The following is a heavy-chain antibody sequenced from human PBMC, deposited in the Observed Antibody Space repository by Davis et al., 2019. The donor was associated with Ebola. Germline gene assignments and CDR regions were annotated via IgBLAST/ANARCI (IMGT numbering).Heavy chain of an antibody. CDR2: ISYDGSNK. D-gene: IGHD3-22*01. Sequence: GESLKISCAASGFTFSSYAMSWVRQAPGKGLEWVAVISYDGSNKYYADSVKGRFTISRDNSKNTLYLQMNSLRAEDTAVYYCAKVATVIPTYYYYGMDVWGQGTTVTVSS. V-gene: IGHV3-30-3*01. J-gene: IGHJ6*02. CDR3: AKVATVIPTYYYYGMDV. CDR1: GFTFSSYA.